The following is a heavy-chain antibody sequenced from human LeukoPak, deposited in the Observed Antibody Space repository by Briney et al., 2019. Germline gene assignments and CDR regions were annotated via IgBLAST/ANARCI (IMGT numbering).Heavy chain of an antibody. CDR1: GYSISSGYY. CDR2: IYHSGST. J-gene: IGHJ4*02. CDR3: ARSPERWLQLLIDY. Sequence: SETLSHTCAVSGYSISSGYYWGWIRQPPGKGLVWIGSIYHSGSTYYNPSLKSRVTISVDTSKNQFSLKLSSVTAADTAVYYCARSPERWLQLLIDYWGQGTLVTVSS. D-gene: IGHD5-24*01. V-gene: IGHV4-38-2*01.